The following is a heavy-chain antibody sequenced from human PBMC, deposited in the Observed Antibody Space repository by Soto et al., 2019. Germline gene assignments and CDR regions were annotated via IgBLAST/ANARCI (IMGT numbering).Heavy chain of an antibody. J-gene: IGHJ4*02. CDR2: INHSGST. D-gene: IGHD3-3*01. V-gene: IGHV4-34*01. CDR1: GGSFSGYY. Sequence: PSETLSLTCAVYGGSFSGYYWSWIRQPPGKGLEWIGEINHSGSTNYNPSLKSRVTISVDTSKNQFSLKLSSVTAADTAVYYCARYGDYDFWSGYLDYWGQGTLVTVSS. CDR3: ARYGDYDFWSGYLDY.